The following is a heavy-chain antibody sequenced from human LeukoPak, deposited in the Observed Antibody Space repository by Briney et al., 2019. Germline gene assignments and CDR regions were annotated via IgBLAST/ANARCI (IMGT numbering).Heavy chain of an antibody. V-gene: IGHV4-59*01. CDR3: ARGMYYYDSSGYYYSYYGMDV. Sequence: SETLSLTCTVSGGSISTYYWSWLRQPPGKGLEWIGYIYYSGSTNYNPSLKSRVTISVDTSKNQFSLKLSSVTAADTAVYYCARGMYYYDSSGYYYSYYGMDVWGQGTTVTVSS. CDR1: GGSISTYY. CDR2: IYYSGST. D-gene: IGHD3-22*01. J-gene: IGHJ6*02.